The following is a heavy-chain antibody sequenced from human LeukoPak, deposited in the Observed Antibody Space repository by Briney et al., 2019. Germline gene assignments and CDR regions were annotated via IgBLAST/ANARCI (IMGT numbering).Heavy chain of an antibody. CDR2: IYSGVDT. V-gene: IGHV3-53*01. Sequence: PGASLRLSCAASGFTVSSNYISWVRQAPGKGLEWGSIIYSGVDTYYANSVKGRFTMSRDNSKNTLYLQMNSLRAEDTAVYYCARGPTYYYDISEGYFDYWGQGTLVTVSS. CDR1: GFTVSSNY. CDR3: ARGPTYYYDISEGYFDY. J-gene: IGHJ4*02. D-gene: IGHD3-22*01.